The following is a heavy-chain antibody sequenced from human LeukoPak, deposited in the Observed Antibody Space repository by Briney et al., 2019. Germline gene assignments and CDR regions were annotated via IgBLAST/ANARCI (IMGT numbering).Heavy chain of an antibody. CDR2: IYYSGST. CDR1: GGSISSYY. D-gene: IGHD6-19*01. CDR3: ARVASGWFDY. J-gene: IGHJ4*02. V-gene: IGHV4-59*01. Sequence: SETLSLTSTVSGGSISSYYWSWIRQPPGKGLEWIGYIYYSGSTNYNPSLKSRVTISVDTSKNQFSLKLSSVTAAGTAVYYCARVASGWFDYWGQGTLVTVSS.